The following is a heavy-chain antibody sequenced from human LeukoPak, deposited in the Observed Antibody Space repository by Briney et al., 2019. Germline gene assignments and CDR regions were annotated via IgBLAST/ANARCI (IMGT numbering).Heavy chain of an antibody. J-gene: IGHJ4*02. CDR2: IDSSSRYI. CDR3: ARVGGHCTSTSCPPPDY. Sequence: GGSLRLSCAASGFTFSSYNMDWVRQAPGKELEWVSFIDSSSRYIYQADSVKGRFTISRDNAMSSVFLQMNSLRAEDTAVYYCARVGGHCTSTSCPPPDYWGQGTLVTVSS. V-gene: IGHV3-21*01. CDR1: GFTFSSYN. D-gene: IGHD2-2*01.